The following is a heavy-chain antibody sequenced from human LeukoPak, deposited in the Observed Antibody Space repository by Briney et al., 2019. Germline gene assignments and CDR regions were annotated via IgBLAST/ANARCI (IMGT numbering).Heavy chain of an antibody. CDR3: VRDSDYQRNSGGLYAHYDALDI. J-gene: IGHJ3*02. D-gene: IGHD2-21*01. V-gene: IGHV3-7*01. CDR1: EFTFSTFW. CDR2: IKADGSVK. Sequence: GSLRLSCAASEFTFSTFWMSWVRQAPGKGLEWVANIKADGSVKHYVDSVEGRFSISRDNARSSLYLQMNSLRAEDTAVYHCVRDSDYQRNSGGLYAHYDALDIWGHGTMVTVSS.